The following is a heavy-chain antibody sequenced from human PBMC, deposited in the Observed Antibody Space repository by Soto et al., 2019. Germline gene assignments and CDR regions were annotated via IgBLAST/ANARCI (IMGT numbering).Heavy chain of an antibody. D-gene: IGHD1-7*01. CDR2: IDPSDSYT. J-gene: IGHJ6*02. Sequence: GESLKISCKGSGYSFTSYWISWVRQMPGKGLEWMGRIDPSDSYTNYSPSFQGHVTISADKSISTAYLQWSSLKASDTAMYYCARRAEDWNYRLWDPYYYGMDAWGQGTTVTVSS. V-gene: IGHV5-10-1*01. CDR1: GYSFTSYW. CDR3: ARRAEDWNYRLWDPYYYGMDA.